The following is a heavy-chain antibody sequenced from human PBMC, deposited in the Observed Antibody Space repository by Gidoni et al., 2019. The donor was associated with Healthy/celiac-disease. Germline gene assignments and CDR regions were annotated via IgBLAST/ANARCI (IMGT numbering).Heavy chain of an antibody. J-gene: IGHJ6*02. Sequence: EVQLVESGGGLVQPGRSLRLSCAASGFTFDDYAMHWVRQAPGKGLEWVSGISWNSGSIGYADSVKGRFTISRDNAKNSLYLQMNSLRAEDTALYYCAKATTDYGVYGMDVWGQGTTVTGLL. D-gene: IGHD4-17*01. CDR3: AKATTDYGVYGMDV. CDR2: ISWNSGSI. V-gene: IGHV3-9*01. CDR1: GFTFDDYA.